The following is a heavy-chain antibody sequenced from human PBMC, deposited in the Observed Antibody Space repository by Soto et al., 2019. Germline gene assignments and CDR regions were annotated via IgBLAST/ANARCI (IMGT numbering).Heavy chain of an antibody. J-gene: IGHJ4*02. CDR2: VTNSGAST. V-gene: IGHV3-23*01. CDR1: GFIFKTYA. Sequence: GGSLRLSCAASGFIFKTYAMSWVRQAPGKGLEWVSDVTNSGASTYYADSVKGRFSISRDNSKDTLYLQMNSLRAEDAAVYYCARRTAVPGSFDYWGQGTLVTVSS. CDR3: ARRTAVPGSFDY. D-gene: IGHD6-19*01.